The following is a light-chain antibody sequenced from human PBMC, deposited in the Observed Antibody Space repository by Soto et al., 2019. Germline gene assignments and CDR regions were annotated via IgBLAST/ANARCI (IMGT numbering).Light chain of an antibody. J-gene: IGKJ4*01. Sequence: DLQITQSPSTLSASVRDRITITCRASQSISNWLAWYPQKTGKTPNPLIYKASSLESGVPSRFSGSGSGTESTLTISSLQPDDFATYYCQQYNSYPLTFGGGTKVEIK. V-gene: IGKV1-5*03. CDR1: QSISNW. CDR3: QQYNSYPLT. CDR2: KAS.